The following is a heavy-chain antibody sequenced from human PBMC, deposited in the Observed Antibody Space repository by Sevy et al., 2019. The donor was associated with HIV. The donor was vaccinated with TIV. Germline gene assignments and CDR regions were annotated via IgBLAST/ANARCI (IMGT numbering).Heavy chain of an antibody. J-gene: IGHJ4*02. V-gene: IGHV3-30-3*01. CDR3: ARDSLNDYAWGSYRWGGYFDY. D-gene: IGHD3-16*02. CDR1: GFTFSSYA. CDR2: ISYDGSNK. Sequence: GGSLRLSCAASGFTFSSYAMHWVRQAPGKGLEWVAVISYDGSNKYYADSVKGRFTISRDNSKNTLYLQMNSLRAEDTAVYYCARDSLNDYAWGSYRWGGYFDYWGQGTLVTVSS.